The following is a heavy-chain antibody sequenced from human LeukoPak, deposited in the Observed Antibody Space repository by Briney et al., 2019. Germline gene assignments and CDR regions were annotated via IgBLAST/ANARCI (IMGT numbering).Heavy chain of an antibody. Sequence: GGSLRLSCAASGFTFSSYAMSWVRQAPGKGLEWVSAISGSGGSTYYADSVKGRFTISRDNSKNTLYLQMNSLRAEDTAVYYCAKSRMIVVTSRAEYFQHWGQGTLVSVSS. CDR1: GFTFSSYA. J-gene: IGHJ1*01. CDR2: ISGSGGST. CDR3: AKSRMIVVTSRAEYFQH. D-gene: IGHD3-22*01. V-gene: IGHV3-23*01.